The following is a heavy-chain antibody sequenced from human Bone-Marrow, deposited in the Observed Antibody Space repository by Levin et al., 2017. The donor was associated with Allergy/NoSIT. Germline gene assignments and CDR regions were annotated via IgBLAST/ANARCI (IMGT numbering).Heavy chain of an antibody. CDR1: GFTFSGHP. D-gene: IGHD1-26*01. Sequence: LSLTCAASGFTFSGHPMHWVRQAPGKGLEWVALISSDGSNKLYADSVKGRFTISRDNSKNTLYLQINSLRAEDTAVYYCARNTGSYSPFDSWGQGTLVTVSS. V-gene: IGHV3-30-3*01. CDR2: ISSDGSNK. J-gene: IGHJ4*02. CDR3: ARNTGSYSPFDS.